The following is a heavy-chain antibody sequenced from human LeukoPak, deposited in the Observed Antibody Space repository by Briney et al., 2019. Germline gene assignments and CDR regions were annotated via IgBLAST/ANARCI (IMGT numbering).Heavy chain of an antibody. J-gene: IGHJ3*02. CDR1: GFTFSNYG. CDR3: AKERIVVVITDAFDI. CDR2: ISYDGSNK. V-gene: IGHV3-30*18. Sequence: GGSLRLSCAATGFTFSNYGMHWVRQAPGKGLEWVAVISYDGSNKYYADSVKGRVTISRDNSKNTLYLQMNSLRAEDTAVYYCAKERIVVVITDAFDIWGQGTMVTVSS. D-gene: IGHD3-22*01.